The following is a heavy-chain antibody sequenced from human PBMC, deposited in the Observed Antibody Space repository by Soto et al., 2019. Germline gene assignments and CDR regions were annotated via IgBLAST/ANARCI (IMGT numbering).Heavy chain of an antibody. J-gene: IGHJ4*02. CDR1: GFTFSSYG. D-gene: IGHD3-10*01. CDR2: ISYDGSNK. CDR3: AKGHQTYYYGSGSLFFDY. Sequence: QVQLVESGGGVVQPGRSLRPSCAASGFTFSSYGMHWVRQAPGKGLEWVAVISYDGSNKYYADSVKGRFTISRDNSKNTLYLQMNSLRAEDTAVYYCAKGHQTYYYGSGSLFFDYWGQGTLVTVSS. V-gene: IGHV3-30*18.